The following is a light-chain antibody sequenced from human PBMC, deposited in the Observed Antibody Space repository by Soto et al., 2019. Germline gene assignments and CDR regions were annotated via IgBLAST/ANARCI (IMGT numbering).Light chain of an antibody. CDR3: QQYNNWWT. J-gene: IGKJ1*01. V-gene: IGKV3-15*01. CDR2: GAS. CDR1: QSVSNDF. Sequence: EIVLTQSPGILSLSPGERATLSCRASQSVSNDFLAWYQQKPGQAPRLLIYGASTRATAIPARFSGSGSGTEFTLTISSLQSEDFAVYYCQQYNNWWTFGQGTKVDIK.